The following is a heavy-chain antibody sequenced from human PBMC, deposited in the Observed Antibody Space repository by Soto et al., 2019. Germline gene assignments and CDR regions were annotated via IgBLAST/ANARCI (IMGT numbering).Heavy chain of an antibody. CDR2: IYHSGTT. D-gene: IGHD5-12*01. CDR1: GASITGSDW. V-gene: IGHV4-4*02. Sequence: SETLSLTCTVSGASITGSDWWSWVRQTPEKGLEWIGEIYHSGTTNYHPSLKSRVTISEDKSKNHFSLNLTSVTAADMAVYYCAREGSYSAYNFAHGIQLWSFDFWGQGALVTVSS. J-gene: IGHJ4*02. CDR3: AREGSYSAYNFAHGIQLWSFDF.